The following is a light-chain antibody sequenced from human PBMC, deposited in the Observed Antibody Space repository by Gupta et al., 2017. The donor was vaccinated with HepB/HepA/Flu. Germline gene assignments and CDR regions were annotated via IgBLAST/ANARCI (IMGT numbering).Light chain of an antibody. CDR2: DDT. CDR1: ALSKKY. CDR3: SSKDITGDHCV. J-gene: IGLJ1*01. Sequence: SYELTQPPSVSVSPGQTARITCSGDALSKKYAYWYQQQSGQAPVLVIYDDTKRPSGIPERFACSSAGTTATLIISGAQVEEEGDYYWSSKDITGDHCVFGGGTKVTVL. V-gene: IGLV3-10*01.